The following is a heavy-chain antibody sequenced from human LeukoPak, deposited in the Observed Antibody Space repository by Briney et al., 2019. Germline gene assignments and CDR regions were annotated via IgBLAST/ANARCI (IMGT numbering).Heavy chain of an antibody. D-gene: IGHD2-21*01. Sequence: GGSLRLSCAASGFTFSSYAMSWVRQAPGKGLEWVSAISGSGGSTYYADPVKGRFTISRDNSKKTLYLQMNSLRAEDTAVYYCAKGKVNHDGALDAWGQGTLVTVSS. J-gene: IGHJ3*01. CDR2: ISGSGGST. V-gene: IGHV3-23*01. CDR1: GFTFSSYA. CDR3: AKGKVNHDGALDA.